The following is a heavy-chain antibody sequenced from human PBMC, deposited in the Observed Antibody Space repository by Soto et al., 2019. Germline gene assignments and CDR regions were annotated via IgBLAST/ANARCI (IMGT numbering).Heavy chain of an antibody. CDR1: GFTFSSYE. CDR2: IGSSGSSI. CDR3: ARDLEGYDHYGPQCFDY. J-gene: IGHJ4*02. D-gene: IGHD3-10*01. Sequence: EVQLVESGGGLVQPGGSLRLSCAASGFTFSSYEMNWVRQAPGKGLEWVSYIGSSGSSIYYADSVKGRFTISRDNAKNSLYLQMNSLRAEDTAVYYCARDLEGYDHYGPQCFDYWGQGTLVTVSS. V-gene: IGHV3-48*03.